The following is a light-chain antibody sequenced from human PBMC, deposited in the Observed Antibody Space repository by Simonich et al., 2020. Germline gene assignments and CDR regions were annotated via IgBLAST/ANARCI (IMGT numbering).Light chain of an antibody. V-gene: IGLV2-14*01. CDR2: DVS. CDR3: SSYTSSSSVV. CDR1: SSDVGGYNY. J-gene: IGLJ2*01. Sequence: QSALTQPASVSGSPGQSITISCTGTSSDVGGYNYVSWYQQHPGKAPKLMIYDVSKRPSGVSNRFSGSKSGNTASLTLSGLQAEDEADYYCSSYTSSSSVVFGGGTKLTVL.